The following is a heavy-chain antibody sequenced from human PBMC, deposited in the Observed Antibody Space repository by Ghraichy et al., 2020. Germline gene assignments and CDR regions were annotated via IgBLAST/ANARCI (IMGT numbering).Heavy chain of an antibody. CDR2: IIPIFGTA. Sequence: SVKVSCKASGGTFSSYAISWVRQAPGQGLEWMGGIIPIFGTANYAQQFQGRVTITADESTSTAYMELSSLRSEDTAVYYCARDPGLLDSSGYYGYGMDVWGQGTTVTVSS. D-gene: IGHD3-22*01. CDR1: GGTFSSYA. CDR3: ARDPGLLDSSGYYGYGMDV. J-gene: IGHJ6*02. V-gene: IGHV1-69*13.